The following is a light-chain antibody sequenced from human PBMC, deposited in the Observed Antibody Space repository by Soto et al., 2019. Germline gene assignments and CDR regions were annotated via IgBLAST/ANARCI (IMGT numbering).Light chain of an antibody. J-gene: IGKJ1*01. CDR2: AAS. Sequence: DIQMTQSPSSLSASVGERVTITCRASQYIGIYLNWYQKKPGKAPKVLIHAASRVQSGVPSTFSASGSGTDFALTISSLQPEDFATYYCHQTYANPWTFGQGTKVDIK. CDR1: QYIGIY. V-gene: IGKV1-39*01. CDR3: HQTYANPWT.